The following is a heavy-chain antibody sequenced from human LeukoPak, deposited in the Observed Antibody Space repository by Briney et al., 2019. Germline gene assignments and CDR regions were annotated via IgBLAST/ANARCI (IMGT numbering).Heavy chain of an antibody. CDR3: ARVQMLFRWAGLAAAEAVGMDV. J-gene: IGHJ6*04. Sequence: SETLSLTCTVSGGSISSYYWSWIRQPPGKGLEWIGYIYHSGSTDYNPSIKSRVTISVDTSKDQFSLKLSSVTAADTAVYYCARVQMLFRWAGLAAAEAVGMDVWGKGTTVTVSS. V-gene: IGHV4-4*09. CDR1: GGSISSYY. CDR2: IYHSGST. D-gene: IGHD6-13*01.